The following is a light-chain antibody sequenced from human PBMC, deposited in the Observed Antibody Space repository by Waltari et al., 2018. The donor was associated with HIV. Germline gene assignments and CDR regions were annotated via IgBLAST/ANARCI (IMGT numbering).Light chain of an antibody. J-gene: IGLJ3*02. Sequence: QSVLTQPPSVSGAPGQRVTISCTGNSSTIGAGYDVPRYQQLPGIAPKLLIYGDSNRPSGVPDRFSGSKSGTSASLAITGLQAEDEADYYCQSYDSSLSGFWVFGGGTKLTVL. CDR3: QSYDSSLSGFWV. CDR1: SSTIGAGYD. CDR2: GDS. V-gene: IGLV1-40*01.